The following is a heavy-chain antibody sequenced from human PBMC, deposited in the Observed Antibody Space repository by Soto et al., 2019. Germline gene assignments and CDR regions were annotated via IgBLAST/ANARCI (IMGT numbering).Heavy chain of an antibody. CDR2: IRSKVHNYAT. CDR1: GFSISTSS. CDR3: TRHDSYQWHFDL. J-gene: IGHJ2*01. D-gene: IGHD3-16*02. V-gene: IGHV3-73*01. Sequence: PGESLKISCAATGFSISTSSIQWVRQASGEGLEWVGRIRSKVHNYATVYGESVKGRFTISRDDSKNTAYLQMNSLKSEDTAIYYCTRHDSYQWHFDLWGRGTLVTVSS.